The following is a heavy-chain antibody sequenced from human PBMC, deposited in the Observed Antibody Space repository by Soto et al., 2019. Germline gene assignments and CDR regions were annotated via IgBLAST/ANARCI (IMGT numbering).Heavy chain of an antibody. J-gene: IGHJ6*02. V-gene: IGHV3-23*01. CDR1: GFTFSSYA. CDR3: AKGGLAGSSSWYPYYGMDV. CDR2: ISGSGGST. D-gene: IGHD6-13*01. Sequence: PGGSLRLSCAASGFTFSSYAMSWVRQAPGKGLEWVSAISGSGGSTYYADSVKGRFTISRDNSKNTLYLQMNSLRAEDTAVYYCAKGGLAGSSSWYPYYGMDVWGQGTTVTVSS.